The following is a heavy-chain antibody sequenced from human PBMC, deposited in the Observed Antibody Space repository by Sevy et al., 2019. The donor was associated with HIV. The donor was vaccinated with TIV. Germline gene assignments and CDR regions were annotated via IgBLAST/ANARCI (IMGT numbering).Heavy chain of an antibody. CDR3: ARNNCSITNCYMGDVFDI. D-gene: IGHD2-2*02. CDR2: ISGISNYI. Sequence: GGSLRLSCAASGFTFSSYSMNWVRQAPGKGLEWGSSISGISNYIYYADSMKGRFTVSRDNARNSLYLQMNSLRAEDTAVYYCARNNCSITNCYMGDVFDIWGQGTMVTVSS. V-gene: IGHV3-21*01. J-gene: IGHJ3*02. CDR1: GFTFSSYS.